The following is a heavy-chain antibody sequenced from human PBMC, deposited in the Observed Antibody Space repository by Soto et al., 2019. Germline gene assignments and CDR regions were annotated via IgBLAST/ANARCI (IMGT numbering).Heavy chain of an antibody. CDR1: GGTFSSYA. D-gene: IGHD2-21*01. CDR2: IIPIFGTA. CDR3: ARDIPNSGTRDDAFDI. V-gene: IGHV1-69*13. Sequence: GASVKVSCKASGGTFSSYAISWVRQAPGQGLEWMGGIIPIFGTANYAQKFQGRVTITADESTSTAYMELSSLRSEDTAVYYCARDIPNSGTRDDAFDIWGQGTMVTVSS. J-gene: IGHJ3*02.